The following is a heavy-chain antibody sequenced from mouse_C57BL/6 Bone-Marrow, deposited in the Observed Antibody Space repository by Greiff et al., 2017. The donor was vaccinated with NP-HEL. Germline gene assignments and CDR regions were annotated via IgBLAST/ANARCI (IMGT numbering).Heavy chain of an antibody. CDR2: INPNNGGT. J-gene: IGHJ4*01. Sequence: VQLKESGPELVKPGASVKISCKASGYTFTDYYMNWVKQSHGKSLEWIGDINPNNGGTSYNQKFKGKATLTVDKSSSTAYMELRSLTSEDSAVYYCARYYSNYLYAMDYWGQGTSVTVSS. CDR3: ARYYSNYLYAMDY. CDR1: GYTFTDYY. V-gene: IGHV1-26*01. D-gene: IGHD2-5*01.